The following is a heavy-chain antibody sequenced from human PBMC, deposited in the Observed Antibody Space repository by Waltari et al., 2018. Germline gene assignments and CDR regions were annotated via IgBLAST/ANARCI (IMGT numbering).Heavy chain of an antibody. D-gene: IGHD5-18*01. CDR1: GFTFSDFY. CDR2: ISGSGSAI. J-gene: IGHJ4*02. V-gene: IGHV3-11*04. Sequence: QVHLVESGGGLVKPGGSLRLSCAASGFTFSDFYMSWIRQSPGKGLEWISYISGSGSAIYYADSVNGRFTISRDNAKNTLYLQLNSLRAEDTAFYYCARDGEIQLTEGGANYWGQGTLVSVSS. CDR3: ARDGEIQLTEGGANY.